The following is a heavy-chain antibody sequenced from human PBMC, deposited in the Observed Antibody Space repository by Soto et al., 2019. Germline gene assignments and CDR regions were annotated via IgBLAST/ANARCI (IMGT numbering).Heavy chain of an antibody. CDR3: ARGWVGSGSYYKGYYYGMDV. CDR1: GGSISSYY. CDR2: IYTSGST. Sequence: PSETLSLTCTGSGGSISSYYWSWIRQPAGKGLEWIGRIYTSGSTNYNPSLKSRVTMSVDTSKNQFSLKLSSVTAADTAVYYCARGWVGSGSYYKGYYYGMDVWGQGTTVTVSS. J-gene: IGHJ6*02. V-gene: IGHV4-4*07. D-gene: IGHD3-10*01.